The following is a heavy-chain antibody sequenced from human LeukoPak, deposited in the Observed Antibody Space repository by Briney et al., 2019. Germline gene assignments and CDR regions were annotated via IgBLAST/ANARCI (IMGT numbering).Heavy chain of an antibody. CDR2: IYHSGST. V-gene: IGHV4-4*02. Sequence: PSETLSLTCAVSGGSISSSNWWSWVRQPPGKGLEWIGEIYHSGSTNYNPSLKSRVTISVDKSKNQFSLKLSSVTAADTAVYYCARDNIVVVAATKAYYFDYWGQGTLVTVSS. D-gene: IGHD2-15*01. J-gene: IGHJ4*02. CDR3: ARDNIVVVAATKAYYFDY. CDR1: GGSISSSNW.